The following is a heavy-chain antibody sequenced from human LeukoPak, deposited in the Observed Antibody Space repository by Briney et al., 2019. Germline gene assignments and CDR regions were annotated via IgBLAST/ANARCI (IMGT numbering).Heavy chain of an antibody. CDR1: GFTFRSYA. Sequence: GGSLRPSCAASGFTFRSYAMSWVRQAPGKGLEWVSGISGSGANTFYADSVKGRFTISRDNSKKTLYLQMNSLTDGDTAVYYCAPLETTWGQGTLVTVSS. V-gene: IGHV3-23*01. CDR2: ISGSGANT. J-gene: IGHJ4*02. D-gene: IGHD4-17*01. CDR3: APLETT.